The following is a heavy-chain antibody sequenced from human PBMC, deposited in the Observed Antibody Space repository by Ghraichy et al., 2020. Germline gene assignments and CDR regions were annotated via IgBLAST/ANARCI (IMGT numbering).Heavy chain of an antibody. V-gene: IGHV3-30*04. D-gene: IGHD1-26*01. J-gene: IGHJ4*02. CDR2: ISYDGSDE. Sequence: GESLNISCATSGFTFSSFTMHWVRQAPGKGLEWVAVISYDGSDEYYADSVKGRFTISRDNSKNTVYLQMNSLRTDDTAIFYCARDPSRLLNGGRLDYWGQGTLVTVSS. CDR3: ARDPSRLLNGGRLDY. CDR1: GFTFSSFT.